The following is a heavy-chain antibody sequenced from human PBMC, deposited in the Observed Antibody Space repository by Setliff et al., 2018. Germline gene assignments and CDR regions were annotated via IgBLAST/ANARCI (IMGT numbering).Heavy chain of an antibody. CDR2: IYPGDSDT. V-gene: IGHV5-51*01. D-gene: IGHD6-19*01. CDR3: AGQAVAGSDAFDI. J-gene: IGHJ3*02. Sequence: PGESLKLSCKGSGYSFTSYWIGWVRQMPGKGLEWMGIIYPGDSDTRYSPSFQGQVTISADKSISTAYLQWSSLKASDTAMYYCAGQAVAGSDAFDIWGQGTMVTVSS. CDR1: GYSFTSYW.